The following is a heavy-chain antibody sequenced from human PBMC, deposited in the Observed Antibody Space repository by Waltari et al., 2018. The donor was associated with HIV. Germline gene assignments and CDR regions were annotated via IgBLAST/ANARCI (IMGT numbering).Heavy chain of an antibody. D-gene: IGHD3-3*01. CDR2: MNPESGNT. Sequence: QVQLVQSGTEVKKPGASVQVSCKASGYTFTGYDMNWVRQATGQGREWMGWMNPESGNTAYAHKFQGRVTMTRNTSIRTAYMELTSLRSEDTAVYYCARGPPNDLWPPQTRHMDVWGQGTTVTVSS. J-gene: IGHJ6*02. CDR3: ARGPPNDLWPPQTRHMDV. V-gene: IGHV1-8*01. CDR1: GYTFTGYD.